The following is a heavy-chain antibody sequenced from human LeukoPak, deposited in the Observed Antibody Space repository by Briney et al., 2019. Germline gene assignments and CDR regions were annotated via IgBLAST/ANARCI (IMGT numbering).Heavy chain of an antibody. CDR1: GFTFSSYA. J-gene: IGHJ1*01. V-gene: IGHV3-30-3*01. CDR2: ISYDGSNK. CDR3: ARTIRYFDWLSPEYFQH. D-gene: IGHD3-9*01. Sequence: PGGSPRLSCAASGFTFSSYAMHWVRQAPGKGLEWVAVISYDGSNKYYADSVKGRFTISRDNSKNTLYLQMNSLRAEDTAVYYCARTIRYFDWLSPEYFQHWGQGTLVTVSS.